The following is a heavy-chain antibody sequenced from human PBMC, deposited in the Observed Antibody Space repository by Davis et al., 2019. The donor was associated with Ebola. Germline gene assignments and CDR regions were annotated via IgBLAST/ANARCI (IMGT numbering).Heavy chain of an antibody. V-gene: IGHV3-23*01. CDR2: ISGSGGST. CDR1: GFTFSSYA. D-gene: IGHD2-2*01. CDR3: AKSYAVPAYYGMDV. Sequence: GESLKISCAASGFTFSSYAMSWVRQAPGKGLEWVSAISGSGGSTYYADSVKGRFTISRDNSKNTLYLQMNSLRAEDTAVYYCAKSYAVPAYYGMDVWGQGTTVTVSS. J-gene: IGHJ6*02.